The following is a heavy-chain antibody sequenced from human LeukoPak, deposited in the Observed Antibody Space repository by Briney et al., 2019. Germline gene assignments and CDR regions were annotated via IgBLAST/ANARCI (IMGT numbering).Heavy chain of an antibody. V-gene: IGHV3-48*03. J-gene: IGHJ4*02. Sequence: PGGSLRLSCAASGFTSSSYGMNWVRQAPGKGLEWVSYISSSGITTYYADSVKGRFTISRDNSRNTLYLQMNSLRAEDTAVYYCAKGPLPRIDYWGQGTLVTVSS. CDR1: GFTSSSYG. CDR3: AKGPLPRIDY. CDR2: ISSSGITT.